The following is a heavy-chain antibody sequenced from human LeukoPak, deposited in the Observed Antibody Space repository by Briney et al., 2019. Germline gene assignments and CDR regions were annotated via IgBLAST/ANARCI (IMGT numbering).Heavy chain of an antibody. Sequence: SETLSLTCTVSGGSISSSSYYWGWIRQPPGKGLEWIGSIYHSGSTYYNPSLKSRVTISVDTSKNQFPLKLSSVTAADTAVYYCARRQQLVDFDYWGQGTLVTVSS. D-gene: IGHD6-13*01. V-gene: IGHV4-39*06. J-gene: IGHJ4*02. CDR3: ARRQQLVDFDY. CDR2: IYHSGST. CDR1: GGSISSSSYY.